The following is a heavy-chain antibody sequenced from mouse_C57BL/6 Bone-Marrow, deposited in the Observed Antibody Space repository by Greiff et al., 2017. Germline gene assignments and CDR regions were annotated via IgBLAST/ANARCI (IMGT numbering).Heavy chain of an antibody. J-gene: IGHJ1*03. Sequence: VKLQESGPGLVQPSQSLSITCTVSGFSLTSYGVHWVRQSPGKGLEWLGVIWSGGSTDYNAAFISRLSISKDNSKSQVFFKMNSLQADDTAIYYCARGLLWYFDVWGTGTTVTVSS. CDR1: GFSLTSYG. CDR2: IWSGGST. CDR3: ARGLLWYFDV. V-gene: IGHV2-2*01. D-gene: IGHD3-1*01.